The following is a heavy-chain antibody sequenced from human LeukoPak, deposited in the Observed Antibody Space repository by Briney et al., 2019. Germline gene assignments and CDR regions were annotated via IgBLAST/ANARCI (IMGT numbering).Heavy chain of an antibody. CDR3: ARDVGAKYSSALDY. CDR2: ISAYNGNA. D-gene: IGHD6-19*01. CDR1: GYTFTSYG. J-gene: IGHJ4*02. Sequence: ASVKVSCKASGYTFTSYGISWVRQAPGQGLEWMGWISAYNGNANYAQKLQGRVIMTTDTSTSTAYMELRSLRSDDTAVYYCARDVGAKYSSALDYWGQGTLVTVSS. V-gene: IGHV1-18*01.